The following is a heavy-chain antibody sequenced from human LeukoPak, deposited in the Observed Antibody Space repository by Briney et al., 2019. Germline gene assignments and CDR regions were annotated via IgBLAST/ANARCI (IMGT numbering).Heavy chain of an antibody. D-gene: IGHD6-19*01. J-gene: IGHJ4*02. CDR3: ARGRGIAVAGKRDYFDY. CDR2: INPSGGST. Sequence: ASVKVSCKASGGTFSSYAISWVRQAPGQGLEWMGIINPSGGSTSYAQKFQGRVTMTRDTSTSIVYMELSSLRSEDTAVYYCARGRGIAVAGKRDYFDYWGQGTLVTVSS. CDR1: GGTFSSYA. V-gene: IGHV1-46*01.